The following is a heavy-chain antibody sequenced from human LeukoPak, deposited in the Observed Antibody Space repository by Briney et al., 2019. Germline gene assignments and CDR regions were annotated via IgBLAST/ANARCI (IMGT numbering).Heavy chain of an antibody. CDR1: GFTFSTYA. J-gene: IGHJ4*02. Sequence: GGSLRLSCAASGFTFSTYAMSWVRQAPGKWLDWVSTISDSGGSTYYADSVKGRFTISRDNSKNTLYLQMNSLRVEDTAIYYCAKSRYDFWSGGDYWGQGTLVTVSS. V-gene: IGHV3-23*01. CDR3: AKSRYDFWSGGDY. D-gene: IGHD3-3*01. CDR2: ISDSGGST.